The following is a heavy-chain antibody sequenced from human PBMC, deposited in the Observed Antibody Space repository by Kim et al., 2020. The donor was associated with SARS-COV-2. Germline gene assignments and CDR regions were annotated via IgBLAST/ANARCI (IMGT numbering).Heavy chain of an antibody. J-gene: IGHJ6*02. CDR1: GFNFNSYS. Sequence: GGSLRLSCTVSGFNFNSYSMNWVRQAPGKGLEWVSYISSSSSTVYYAGSVRGRFTISRDNAKNSLFLQMNSLRDDDTAVYYCARCPLSMTMVRGMITTTLFVCDSLDAWGQGTTVTVSS. CDR2: ISSSSSTV. CDR3: ARCPLSMTMVRGMITTTLFVCDSLDA. V-gene: IGHV3-48*02. D-gene: IGHD3-10*01.